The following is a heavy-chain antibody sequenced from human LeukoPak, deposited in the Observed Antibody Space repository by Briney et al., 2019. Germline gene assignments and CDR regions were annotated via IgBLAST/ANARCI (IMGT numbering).Heavy chain of an antibody. V-gene: IGHV4-59*01. Sequence: SETLSLTCTVSGGSIGTNYWSWIRQPPGKGLEWIGFVRSGGSTNYNPSLKSRVTISVDTSKNQFSLKLSSVTAADTAVYYCARDVTPATVWGQGTLVTVS. CDR3: ARDVTPATV. J-gene: IGHJ4*02. CDR1: GGSIGTNY. D-gene: IGHD3-16*01. CDR2: VRSGGST.